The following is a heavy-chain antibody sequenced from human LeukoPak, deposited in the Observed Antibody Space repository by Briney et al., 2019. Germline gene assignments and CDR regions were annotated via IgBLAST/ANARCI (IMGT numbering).Heavy chain of an antibody. V-gene: IGHV3-74*01. D-gene: IGHD2/OR15-2a*01. CDR1: GFTFSTYW. CDR3: TRDATYYLRYGYFDY. Sequence: GGSLRLSCAASGFTFSTYWMHWVRHAPGKGLVWVSRINTDGTTTSYADSVKGRFTISRDNAKDTVYLQMNSLRAEDTAVYYCTRDATYYLRYGYFDYWGQGTLVTVSS. J-gene: IGHJ4*02. CDR2: INTDGTTT.